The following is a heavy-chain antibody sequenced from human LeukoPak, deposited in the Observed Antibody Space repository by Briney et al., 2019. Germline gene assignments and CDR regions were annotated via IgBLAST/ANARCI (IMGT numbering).Heavy chain of an antibody. D-gene: IGHD3-22*01. CDR2: ISGSGGST. J-gene: IGHJ4*02. CDR1: GFTFSSYA. CDR3: AKELLVVGYYDSSGYYFDY. Sequence: GGSLRLSCAASGFTFSSYAMSWVRQAPGKGLEWVSAISGSGGSTYYADSVKGRFTISRDNSKNTLYLQMNSLRDEDTAVYYCAKELLVVGYYDSSGYYFDYWGQGTLVTVSS. V-gene: IGHV3-23*01.